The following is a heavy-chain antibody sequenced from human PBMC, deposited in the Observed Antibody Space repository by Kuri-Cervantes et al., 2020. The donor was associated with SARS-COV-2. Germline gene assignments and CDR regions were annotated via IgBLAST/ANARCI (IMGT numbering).Heavy chain of an antibody. CDR1: GFTFSSYN. CDR2: ISSSGSTI. D-gene: IGHD3-16*01. J-gene: IGHJ6*03. CDR3: ASLLSGGGAHLYFFYMDA. V-gene: IGHV3-48*03. Sequence: GESLKISCAASGFTFSSYNMNWVRQAPGKGLEWVSYISSSGSTIYYADSVKGRFTISRDNAKNSLYLQMNSLRAEDTAVYYCASLLSGGGAHLYFFYMDAWGKGTSVTVSS.